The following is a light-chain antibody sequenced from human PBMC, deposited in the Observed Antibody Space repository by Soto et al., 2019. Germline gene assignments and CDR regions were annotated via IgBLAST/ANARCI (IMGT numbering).Light chain of an antibody. Sequence: DVVMTQSPLSLPVTLGQPASISFRSNQSLVHSDGIAYFSWFQQRPGRSPRRLIYKVSNRDSGVPARFSGSGSGTDFALKISRVEAEDVGVYFCMQATHWPYTFGQGTRLEIK. V-gene: IGKV2-30*02. J-gene: IGKJ5*01. CDR3: MQATHWPYT. CDR1: QSLVHSDGIAY. CDR2: KVS.